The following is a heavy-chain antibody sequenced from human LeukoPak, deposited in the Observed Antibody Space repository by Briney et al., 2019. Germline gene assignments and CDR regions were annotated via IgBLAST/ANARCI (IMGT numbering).Heavy chain of an antibody. V-gene: IGHV3-23*01. CDR1: GFTFSDYY. CDR3: AKALMYYYDSPSGY. J-gene: IGHJ4*02. D-gene: IGHD3-22*01. CDR2: ISGSGGST. Sequence: GGSLRLSCAASGFTFSDYYMSWIRQAPGKGLEWVSAISGSGGSTYYADSVKGRFTISRDNSKNTLYLQMNSLRAEDTAVYYCAKALMYYYDSPSGYWGQGTLVTVSS.